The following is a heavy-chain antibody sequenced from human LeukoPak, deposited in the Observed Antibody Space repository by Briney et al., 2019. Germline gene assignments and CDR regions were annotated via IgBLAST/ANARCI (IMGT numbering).Heavy chain of an antibody. CDR1: GYTFTRSA. D-gene: IGHD3-10*01. Sequence: VASVKVSCKASGYTFTRSAMNWVRQAPGQGLEWMGGIIPIFGTANYAQKFQGRVTITADESTSTAYMELSSLRSEDTAVYYCARDGSHYYYMDVWGKGTTVTVSS. CDR2: IIPIFGTA. V-gene: IGHV1-69*13. CDR3: ARDGSHYYYMDV. J-gene: IGHJ6*03.